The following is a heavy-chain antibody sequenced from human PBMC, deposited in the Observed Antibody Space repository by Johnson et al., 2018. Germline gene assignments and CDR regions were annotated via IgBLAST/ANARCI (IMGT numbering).Heavy chain of an antibody. Sequence: QVQLQESGGGVVQPGRSLRLSCAASGFTFSDYGMHWVRQAPGKGLEWVAVIWFDGSNDYYADSVEGRFTISRDNSNNTLFLQMDSLRVEDSAIYYCARDHGKAVSIFGVAYDWGQGTLVTVSS. J-gene: IGHJ4*02. D-gene: IGHD3-3*01. V-gene: IGHV3-33*01. CDR2: IWFDGSND. CDR3: ARDHGKAVSIFGVAYD. CDR1: GFTFSDYG.